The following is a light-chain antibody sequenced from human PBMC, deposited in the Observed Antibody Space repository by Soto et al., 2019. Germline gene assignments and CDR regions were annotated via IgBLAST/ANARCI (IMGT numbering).Light chain of an antibody. V-gene: IGKV1-5*01. CDR1: QSIRYY. J-gene: IGKJ1*01. Sequence: DIQLTQSPPTLSASVGDRVTITCRASQSIRYYLAWYQQMPGKAPKLLIYGASSLQSGVPSRFRGSGSGTEFTLTISSLQPDDFATYFCQHHNSYSQTFGQGTKVEIK. CDR3: QHHNSYSQT. CDR2: GAS.